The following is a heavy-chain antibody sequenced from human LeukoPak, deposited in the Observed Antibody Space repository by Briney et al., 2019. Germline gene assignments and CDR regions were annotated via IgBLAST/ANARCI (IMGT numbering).Heavy chain of an antibody. J-gene: IGHJ6*03. CDR2: ITTSSSYM. D-gene: IGHD3-3*01. Sequence: GALRLSCAASGFTFSAYNMNWVRRTPGKGLEWVSSITTSSSYMFYADSVRGRFTISRDNAKNSLYLQMNSLRAEDTAVYYCARARRDYDFWSGYRTEDYYYYYYMDVWGKGTTVTVSS. V-gene: IGHV3-21*01. CDR1: GFTFSAYN. CDR3: ARARRDYDFWSGYRTEDYYYYYYMDV.